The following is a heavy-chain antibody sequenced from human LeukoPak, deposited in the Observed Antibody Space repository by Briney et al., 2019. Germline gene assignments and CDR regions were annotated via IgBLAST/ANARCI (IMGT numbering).Heavy chain of an antibody. CDR3: ARGRPHGNDY. V-gene: IGHV3-74*01. D-gene: IGHD4-23*01. CDR1: GFTFSVYW. CDR2: IASDGSST. Sequence: GGSLRLSCAASGFTFSVYWMNWGRHAPGKGMVWVSRIASDGSSTTYADSVKGRFSISRDNAKNTLYLQMNSLRVEDTAVYYCARGRPHGNDYWGQGTLVTVSS. J-gene: IGHJ4*02.